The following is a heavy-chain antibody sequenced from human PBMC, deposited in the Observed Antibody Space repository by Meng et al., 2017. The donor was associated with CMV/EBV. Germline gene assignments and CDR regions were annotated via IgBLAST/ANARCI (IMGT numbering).Heavy chain of an antibody. V-gene: IGHV3-21*01. CDR2: ITSSSSYI. J-gene: IGHJ5*02. Sequence: GGSLRLSCAASGFTFSSYSMNWVRQAPGKGLEWVSSITSSSSYIYYADSVRGRFTISRDNAKNSLYLQMSSPRAEDTAVYYCARDRLIVEVPAAIRDNWFDPWGQGTLVTVSS. CDR1: GFTFSSYS. D-gene: IGHD2-2*02. CDR3: ARDRLIVEVPAAIRDNWFDP.